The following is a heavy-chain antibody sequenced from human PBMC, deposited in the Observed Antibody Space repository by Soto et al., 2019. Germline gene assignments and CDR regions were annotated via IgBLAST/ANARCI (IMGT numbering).Heavy chain of an antibody. CDR2: IYYTGST. CDR1: GGSINLYY. Sequence: SETLSLTCTVSGGSINLYYWSWIRQPPGKGLAWIGYIYYTGSTNYNPSLKSRVTISVDTSKNQFSLKLTSVTAADTAVYFCARVGSRLAAPPWYFDYWGQGALVTVSS. D-gene: IGHD2-21*01. V-gene: IGHV4-59*01. J-gene: IGHJ4*02. CDR3: ARVGSRLAAPPWYFDY.